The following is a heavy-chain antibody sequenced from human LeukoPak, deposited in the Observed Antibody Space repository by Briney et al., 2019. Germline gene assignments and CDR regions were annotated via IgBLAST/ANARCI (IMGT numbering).Heavy chain of an antibody. CDR1: GFTFDDYA. V-gene: IGHV3-9*01. J-gene: IGHJ4*02. D-gene: IGHD1-20*01. CDR2: ISWNSGSI. CDR3: AKDKPDSYNWNDAGGHFDY. Sequence: GGPLRLSCAASGFTFDDYAMHWVRQAPGKGLEWVSGISWNSGSIGYADSVKGRFTISRDNAKNSLYLQMNSLRAEDTALYYCAKDKPDSYNWNDAGGHFDYWGQGTLVTVSS.